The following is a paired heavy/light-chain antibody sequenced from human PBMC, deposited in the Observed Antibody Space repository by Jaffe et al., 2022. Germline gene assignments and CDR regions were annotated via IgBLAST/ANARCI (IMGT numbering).Heavy chain of an antibody. D-gene: IGHD2-2*01. Sequence: EVQLVESGGGLVQPGGSLRLSCAASGFTFSSYWMSWVRQAPGKGLEWVANIKQDGSEKYYVDSVKGRFTISRDNAKNSLYLQMNSLRAEDTAVYYCARAPHARKYCSSTSCYASAEYFQHWGQGTLVTVSS. CDR3: ARAPHARKYCSSTSCYASAEYFQH. CDR1: GFTFSSYW. J-gene: IGHJ1*01. CDR2: IKQDGSEK. V-gene: IGHV3-7*01.
Light chain of an antibody. CDR3: QQYYSTPST. Sequence: DIVMTQSPDSLAVSLGERATINCKSSQSVLYSSNNKNYLAWYQQKPGQPPKLLIYWASTRESGVPDRFSGSGSGTDFTLTISSLQAEDVAVYYCQQYYSTPSTFGQGTKLEIK. CDR2: WAS. V-gene: IGKV4-1*01. J-gene: IGKJ2*02. CDR1: QSVLYSSNNKNY.